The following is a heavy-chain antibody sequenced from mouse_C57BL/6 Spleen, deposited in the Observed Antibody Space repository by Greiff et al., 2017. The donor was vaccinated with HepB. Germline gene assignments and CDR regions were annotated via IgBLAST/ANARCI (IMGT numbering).Heavy chain of an antibody. CDR3: AKKGITTVVATDYAMDY. Sequence: QVQLQQSGPGLVAPSQSLSITCTVSGFSLTSYGVSWVRQPPGKGLEWLGVIWGDGSTNYHSALISRLSISKDNSKSQVFLKLNSLQTDDTATYYCAKKGITTVVATDYAMDYWGQGTSVTVSS. V-gene: IGHV2-3*01. J-gene: IGHJ4*01. CDR2: IWGDGST. CDR1: GFSLTSYG. D-gene: IGHD1-1*01.